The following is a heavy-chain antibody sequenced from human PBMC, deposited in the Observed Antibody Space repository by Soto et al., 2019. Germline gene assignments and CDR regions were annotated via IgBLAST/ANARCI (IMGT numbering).Heavy chain of an antibody. Sequence: QLQLVESGGCLVKPGGCLRLSCAASGFTFSDYYMSGIRQAPGKGREWFSYISSSGSDTNYEDSVKGRFTVSSDNANNSLYLQMNSLRAEDSGVYYRARNLRGYSGYSGYWGQGTLVTVSS. D-gene: IGHD5-12*01. CDR2: ISSSGSDT. J-gene: IGHJ4*02. CDR1: GFTFSDYY. CDR3: ARNLRGYSGYSGY. V-gene: IGHV3-11*05.